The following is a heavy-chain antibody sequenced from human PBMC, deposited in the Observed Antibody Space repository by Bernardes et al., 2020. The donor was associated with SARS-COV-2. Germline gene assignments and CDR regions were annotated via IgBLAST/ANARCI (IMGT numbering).Heavy chain of an antibody. V-gene: IGHV1-18*04. CDR2: ISAYNGNT. Sequence: ASVKVSCKASGYTFTSYGISWVRQAPGQGLEWMGWISAYNGNTNYAQKLQGRVTMTTDTSTSTAYMELRSLRSDDTAVYYCARVAEYQLLLYYFDYWGQGTLVTVSS. D-gene: IGHD2-2*01. CDR3: ARVAEYQLLLYYFDY. J-gene: IGHJ4*02. CDR1: GYTFTSYG.